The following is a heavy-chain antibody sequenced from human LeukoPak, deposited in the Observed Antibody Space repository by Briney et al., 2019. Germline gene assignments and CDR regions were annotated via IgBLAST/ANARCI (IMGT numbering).Heavy chain of an antibody. CDR1: GGSISSSSYY. CDR2: IYYSGST. Sequence: PSETLSLTCTVSGGSISSSSYYWGWIRQPPGKGLEWIGSIYYSGSTNYNPSLKSRVTISVDTSKNQFSLKLSSVTAADTAVYYCARAGILTGYTPYFDYWGQGTLVTVSS. CDR3: ARAGILTGYTPYFDY. D-gene: IGHD3-9*01. V-gene: IGHV4-39*07. J-gene: IGHJ4*02.